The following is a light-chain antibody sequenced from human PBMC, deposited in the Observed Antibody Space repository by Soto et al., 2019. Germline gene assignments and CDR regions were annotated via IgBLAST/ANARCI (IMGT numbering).Light chain of an antibody. J-gene: IGLJ2*01. Sequence: QLVLTQSPSASASLGASVKLTCTLSSGHSNYAIAWHQQQSEKGPRYLMKLNRYGSHSKGDGIPDRFSGSSSWAERYLTISCVQSEDEADYYGQTWGSGIVVFGGGTKLTVL. CDR1: SGHSNYA. CDR2: LNRYGSH. CDR3: QTWGSGIVV. V-gene: IGLV4-69*01.